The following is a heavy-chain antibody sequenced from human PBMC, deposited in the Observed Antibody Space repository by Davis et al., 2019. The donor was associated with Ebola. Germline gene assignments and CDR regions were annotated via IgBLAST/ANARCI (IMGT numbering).Heavy chain of an antibody. CDR2: ISGAGGST. J-gene: IGHJ4*02. CDR3: AKEYSGSYYAFDY. Sequence: GGSLRLSCAASGFTFSSYAMTWVRQAPGKGLEWVSTISGAGGSTYYADSVQGRFTISRDNSKNTLYLQMNGLSADDTAVYYCAKEYSGSYYAFDYWGQGTLVTVSS. V-gene: IGHV3-23*01. D-gene: IGHD1-26*01. CDR1: GFTFSSYA.